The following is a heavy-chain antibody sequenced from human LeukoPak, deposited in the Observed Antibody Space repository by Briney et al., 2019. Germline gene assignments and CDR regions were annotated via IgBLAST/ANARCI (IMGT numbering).Heavy chain of an antibody. CDR1: GYTFTGYY. J-gene: IGHJ6*02. V-gene: IGHV1-2*02. Sequence: SVKVSCKASGYTFTGYYMHWVRLAPGQGLEWMGWINPNSGDTNYAQKFQGRVTMTRDTSISTAYMELSRLRSDDTAVYYCTCITLKPTNYYYYGMDVWGQGTTVTVSS. D-gene: IGHD3-16*01. CDR2: INPNSGDT. CDR3: TCITLKPTNYYYYGMDV.